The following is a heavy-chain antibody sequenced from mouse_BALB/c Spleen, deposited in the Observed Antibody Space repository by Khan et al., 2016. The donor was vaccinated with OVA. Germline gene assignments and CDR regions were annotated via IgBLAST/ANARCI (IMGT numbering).Heavy chain of an antibody. V-gene: IGHV2-2*02. CDR2: IWSGGST. CDR3: ARGGLPFAF. Sequence: QVQLKQSGPGLVQPSQSLSITCTVSGFSLSNYGVHWVRQSPGKGLEWLGVIWSGGSTDFNAAFISRMNISKDNSKSQVFFKMNSLQTNDSVIYYFARGGLPFAFWGQGTLVTVSA. J-gene: IGHJ3*01. D-gene: IGHD2-13*01. CDR1: GFSLSNYG.